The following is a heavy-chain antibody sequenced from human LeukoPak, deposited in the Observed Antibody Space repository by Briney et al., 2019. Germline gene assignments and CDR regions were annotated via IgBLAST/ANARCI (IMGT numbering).Heavy chain of an antibody. CDR2: IYTRGST. CDR1: GFSVSSTY. CDR3: TRDRAGTQSWVEFDL. J-gene: IGHJ5*02. D-gene: IGHD3-10*01. Sequence: GGSLRHSCAPSGFSVSSTYMSWVRPAPGKGLEWVSLIYTRGSTFYADSVMGRFTFSRDNSKNTLFLQMNSLRAEDSAVYYCTRDRAGTQSWVEFDLWGQGTLVTVSS. V-gene: IGHV3-66*03.